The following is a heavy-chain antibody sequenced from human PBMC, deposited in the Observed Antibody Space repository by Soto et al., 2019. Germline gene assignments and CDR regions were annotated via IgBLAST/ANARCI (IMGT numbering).Heavy chain of an antibody. V-gene: IGHV3-7*04. CDR3: ARYFGSAFDI. J-gene: IGHJ3*02. CDR1: GFAFSTEW. CDR2: IKQDGSEK. Sequence: GPRRVAWAGRGFAFSTEWMSWVRQAPGKGLEWVANIKQDGSEKYYVDSVKGRFTISRDNAKNSLYLQMNSLRAEDTAVYYCARYFGSAFDIWGQGTMVTVSS. D-gene: IGHD3-9*01.